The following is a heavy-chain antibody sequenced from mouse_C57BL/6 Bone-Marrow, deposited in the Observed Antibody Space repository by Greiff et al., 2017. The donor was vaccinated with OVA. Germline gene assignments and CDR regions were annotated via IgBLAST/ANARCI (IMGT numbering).Heavy chain of an antibody. V-gene: IGHV1-81*01. CDR1: GYTFTSYG. CDR3: ARNDGYLWFAY. Sequence: VQLVESGAELARPGASVKLSCKASGYTFTSYGISWVKQRTGQGLEWIGEIYPRSGNTYYNEKFKGKATLTADKSSSTAYMELRSLTSEDSAVYFCARNDGYLWFAYWGQGTLVTVSA. D-gene: IGHD2-3*01. CDR2: IYPRSGNT. J-gene: IGHJ3*01.